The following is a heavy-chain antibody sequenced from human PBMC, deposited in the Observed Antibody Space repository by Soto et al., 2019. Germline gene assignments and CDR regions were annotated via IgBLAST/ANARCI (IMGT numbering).Heavy chain of an antibody. V-gene: IGHV4-59*01. Sequence: PSETLSLTCTVSGGSISYYYWSWIRQPPGKELEWIGSIYYSGSNNYNPSLKSRVTISVDTSKNQFSLKLSSVTAADTAVYYCARDFSGTSAIRFDPWGQGTLVTVSS. D-gene: IGHD2-2*01. CDR2: IYYSGSN. CDR3: ARDFSGTSAIRFDP. CDR1: GGSISYYY. J-gene: IGHJ5*02.